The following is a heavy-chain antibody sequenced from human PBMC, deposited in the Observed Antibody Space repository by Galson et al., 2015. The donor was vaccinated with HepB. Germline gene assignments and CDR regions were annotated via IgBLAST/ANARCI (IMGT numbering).Heavy chain of an antibody. CDR2: ISAYNGNT. CDR3: ARVEYYDSSGYFDY. J-gene: IGHJ4*02. D-gene: IGHD3-22*01. V-gene: IGHV1-18*04. Sequence: SVKVSCKASGYTFTSYGISWVRQAPGQGLEWMGWISAYNGNTNYAQKLQGRVTMTTDTSTSTAYMELRSLRSDDTAVYYCARVEYYDSSGYFDYWGQGTLVTVSS. CDR1: GYTFTSYG.